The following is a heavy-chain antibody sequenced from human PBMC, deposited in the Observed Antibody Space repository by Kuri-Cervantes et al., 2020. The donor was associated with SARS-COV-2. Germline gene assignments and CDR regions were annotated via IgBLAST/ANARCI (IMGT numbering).Heavy chain of an antibody. CDR2: IHHDGST. J-gene: IGHJ4*02. V-gene: IGHV4-39*07. CDR1: GGSIASKNHC. Sequence: SETLSLTCSVLGGSIASKNHCWGWIRQAPGGGPEWIASIHHDGSTNYNPSLKSRVTISVDTSKNQFSLKLSSVTAADTAVYYCAREPQYGDYFDYWGQGTLVTVSS. D-gene: IGHD4-17*01. CDR3: AREPQYGDYFDY.